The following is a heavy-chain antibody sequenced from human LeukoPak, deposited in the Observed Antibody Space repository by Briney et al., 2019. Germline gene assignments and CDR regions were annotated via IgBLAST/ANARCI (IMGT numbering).Heavy chain of an antibody. Sequence: ASVKVSCKASGGTFSSYAISWVRQAPGQGLEWMGRINPNSGGTNYAQKFQGRVTMTRDTSISTAYMELSRLRSDDTAVYYCARDLPSRSGIAAAGYNWFDPWGQGTLVTVSS. CDR1: GGTFSSYA. CDR2: INPNSGGT. V-gene: IGHV1-2*06. CDR3: ARDLPSRSGIAAAGYNWFDP. D-gene: IGHD6-13*01. J-gene: IGHJ5*02.